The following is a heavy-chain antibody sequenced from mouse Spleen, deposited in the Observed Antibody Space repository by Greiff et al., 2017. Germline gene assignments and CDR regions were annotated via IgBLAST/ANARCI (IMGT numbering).Heavy chain of an antibody. V-gene: IGHV1-15*01. J-gene: IGHJ2*01. CDR3: TRKPHGD. CDR1: GYTFTDYE. Sequence: QVQLQQSGAELVRPGASVTLSCKASGYTFTDYEMHWVRQTPVHGLEWIGAIDPETGGTAYNQKFKGKATLTADKSSSTAYMELRSLTSEDSAVYYCTRKPHGDWGQGTTLTVSS. CDR2: IDPETGGT.